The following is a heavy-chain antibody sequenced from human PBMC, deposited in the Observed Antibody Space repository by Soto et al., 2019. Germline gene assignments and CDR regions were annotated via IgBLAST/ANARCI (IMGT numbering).Heavy chain of an antibody. CDR2: INHSGST. D-gene: IGHD6-19*01. CDR3: ARFSGSYYYAMDV. V-gene: IGHV4-34*01. J-gene: IGHJ6*02. CDR1: GGSISSGGYS. Sequence: SETLSLTCAVSGGSISSGGYSWSWIRQPPGTGLEWIGEINHSGSTNYNPSLKSRVTISVDTSKNQFSLQLKSVTAADTALYYCARFSGSYYYAMDVWGQGSTVTVSS.